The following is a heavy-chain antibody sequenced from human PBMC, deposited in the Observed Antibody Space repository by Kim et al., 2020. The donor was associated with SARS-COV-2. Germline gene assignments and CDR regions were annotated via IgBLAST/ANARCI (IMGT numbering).Heavy chain of an antibody. V-gene: IGHV3-53*01. D-gene: IGHD3-22*01. J-gene: IGHJ6*02. CDR1: GFTVSSNY. CDR3: ARDSEGAWSGYYYPYYYYGMDV. CDR2: IYSGGST. Sequence: GGSLRLSCAASGFTVSSNYMSWVRQAPGKGLEWVSVIYSGGSTYYADSVKGRFTISRDNSKNTLYLQMNSLRAEDTAVYYCARDSEGAWSGYYYPYYYYGMDVWGQGTTVTVSS.